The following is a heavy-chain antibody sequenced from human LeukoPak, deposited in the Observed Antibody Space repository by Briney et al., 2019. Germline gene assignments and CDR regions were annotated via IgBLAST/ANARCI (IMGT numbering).Heavy chain of an antibody. D-gene: IGHD3-9*01. CDR1: GFTFSSYG. Sequence: GGSLRLSCVASGFTFSSYGMSWVRQAPGKGLEWVSSTSGSGDDTYYADSVKGRFTISRDNSKNTLCLQMNSLRAEDTAVYYCAKGDSSTVHLLTGHWGQGTLVTVSS. J-gene: IGHJ4*02. CDR2: TSGSGDDT. V-gene: IGHV3-23*01. CDR3: AKGDSSTVHLLTGH.